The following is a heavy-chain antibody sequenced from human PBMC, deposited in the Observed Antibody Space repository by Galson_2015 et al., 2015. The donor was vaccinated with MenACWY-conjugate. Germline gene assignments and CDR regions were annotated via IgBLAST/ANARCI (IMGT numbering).Heavy chain of an antibody. CDR3: ARDGPITMIVVLDSFGMDV. CDR2: IWYDGSNK. CDR1: GFTFSSYG. D-gene: IGHD3-22*01. Sequence: SLRLSCAASGFTFSSYGMHWVRQAPGKGLEWVAVIWYDGSNKYYADSVKGRFTISRDNSKNTLYLQMNSLRAEDTAVYYCARDGPITMIVVLDSFGMDVWGQGTTVTVSS. J-gene: IGHJ6*02. V-gene: IGHV3-33*01.